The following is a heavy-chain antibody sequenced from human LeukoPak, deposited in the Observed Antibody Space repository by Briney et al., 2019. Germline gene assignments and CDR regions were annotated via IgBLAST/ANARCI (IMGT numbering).Heavy chain of an antibody. V-gene: IGHV3-23*01. J-gene: IGHJ4*02. CDR2: LSGSGGST. D-gene: IGHD5-12*01. CDR1: GFTFSSYA. Sequence: GGSLRLSCAASGFTFSSYAMSWVRQAPGKRLEWVSTLSGSGGSTYYADSVKGRFTISRDNSKNTVYLQMNSLRAEDTAVYYCAKGPAVNIVATIGAYFDYWGQGTLVTVSS. CDR3: AKGPAVNIVATIGAYFDY.